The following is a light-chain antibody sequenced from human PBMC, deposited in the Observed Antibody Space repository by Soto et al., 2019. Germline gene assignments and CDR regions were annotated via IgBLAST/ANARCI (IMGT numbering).Light chain of an antibody. J-gene: IGKJ2*01. CDR2: DAS. CDR3: QQYDSSSGYT. Sequence: DIQMTQFPSTLSASVGDRVTITCRASQSIRNWLAWYQQKPGKAPKLLIYDASTLKRGVPSRFIGSGSGTEVTISTSSLQPDDFATYYCQQYDSSSGYTFGQGTKLEIK. V-gene: IGKV1-5*01. CDR1: QSIRNW.